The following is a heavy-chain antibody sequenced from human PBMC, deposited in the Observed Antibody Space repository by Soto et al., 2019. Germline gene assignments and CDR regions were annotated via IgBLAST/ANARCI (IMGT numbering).Heavy chain of an antibody. V-gene: IGHV1-3*01. J-gene: IGHJ6*02. CDR3: ASSYCISTSYPPYSGMDA. D-gene: IGHD2-2*01. Sequence: ASVKVSCKASGYTFNSYAMHWVRQAPGQRLEWMGWINAGNGNTKYSQKFQGRVTITRDTSAGTAYMELSSLRSEDTAVYYCASSYCISTSYPPYSGMDALCQGNTLTVSS. CDR1: GYTFNSYA. CDR2: INAGNGNT.